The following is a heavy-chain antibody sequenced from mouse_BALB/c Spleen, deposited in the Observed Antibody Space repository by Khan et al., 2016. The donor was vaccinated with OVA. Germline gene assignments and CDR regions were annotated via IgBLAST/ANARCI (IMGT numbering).Heavy chain of an antibody. V-gene: IGHV1-7*01. CDR3: ARDRSDY. J-gene: IGHJ2*01. CDR2: INPTSGYT. CDR1: GYTFTSYW. Sequence: QVQLQQSGAELAKPGASVKMSCKASGYTFTSYWMHWIKQRPGQGLEWIGYINPTSGYTDYNQKFKDKATLTADKSSSTAYMQLSSLTADDSAVYYCARDRSDYGGQGTALTVSS.